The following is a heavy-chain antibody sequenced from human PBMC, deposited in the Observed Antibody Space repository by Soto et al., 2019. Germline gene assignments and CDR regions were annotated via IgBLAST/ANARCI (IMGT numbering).Heavy chain of an antibody. CDR2: ISSSSSTI. D-gene: IGHD6-13*01. V-gene: IGHV3-48*01. J-gene: IGHJ5*02. CDR3: AKAYSSSWYDGSWFDP. CDR1: GFTFSSYS. Sequence: GGSLRLSCAASGFTFSSYSMNWVRQAPGKGLEWVSYISSSSSTIYYADSVKGRFTISRDNAKNSLYLQMNSLRAEDTAVYYCAKAYSSSWYDGSWFDPWGQETLVTVSS.